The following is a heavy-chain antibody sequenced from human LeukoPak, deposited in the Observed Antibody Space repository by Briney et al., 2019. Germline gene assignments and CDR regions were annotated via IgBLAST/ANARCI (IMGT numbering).Heavy chain of an antibody. V-gene: IGHV1-69*05. CDR1: GGTFSSYA. J-gene: IGHJ4*02. Sequence: GASVKVSCKASGGTFSSYAISWVRQAPGQGLEWMGGIIPIFGTANYAQKFQGRVTITTDESTSTAYMELSSLRSEDTAVYYCARSPADGFWSGYYNFDYWGQGTLVTVSS. CDR2: IIPIFGTA. CDR3: ARSPADGFWSGYYNFDY. D-gene: IGHD3-3*01.